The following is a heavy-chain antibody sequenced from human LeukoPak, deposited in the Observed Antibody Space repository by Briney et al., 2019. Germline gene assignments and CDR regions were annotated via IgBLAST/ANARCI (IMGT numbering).Heavy chain of an antibody. D-gene: IGHD7-27*01. J-gene: IGHJ3*01. CDR2: ISTDSGTI. V-gene: IGHV3-48*01. CDR1: RFNFSNYN. CDR3: VRDMNWGEAFDR. Sequence: GGSLRLSCAASRFNFSNYNMNWVRQAPGKGLEWIACISTDSGTIYYADSVKGRFTISRDNAKKSLFLQMNSLRVEETAIYYCVRDMNWGEAFDRWGQGTLVTVSS.